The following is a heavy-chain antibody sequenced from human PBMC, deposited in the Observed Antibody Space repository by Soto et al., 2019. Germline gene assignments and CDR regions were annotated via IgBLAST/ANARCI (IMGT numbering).Heavy chain of an antibody. CDR1: GGSMSSNYY. CDR3: ARRWTYPRAWDI. D-gene: IGHD3-3*01. Sequence: QLQLHESGPGLVRPSETLSLTCNVSGGSMSSNYYCAWLRQTPGTGLEWIGNIYYNGGPAYNTSLKSRVTIFVAASKKYYSLRLTSVTATGTALYYSARRWTYPRAWDIWGQGTLVTVSS. CDR2: IYYNGGP. J-gene: IGHJ3*02. V-gene: IGHV4-39*02.